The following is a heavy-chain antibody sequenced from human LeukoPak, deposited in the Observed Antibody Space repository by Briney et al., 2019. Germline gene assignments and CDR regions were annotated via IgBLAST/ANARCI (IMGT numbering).Heavy chain of an antibody. CDR3: ARDRSVVRGAMPDAFDI. CDR2: ISDNGSNE. J-gene: IGHJ3*02. V-gene: IGHV3-30-3*01. Sequence: GGSLRLSCAASGFTFSRYAMNWVRQAPGKGLEWVAVISDNGSNEYYADSVKGRFTISRDNSKNTLHLQMNSLRAEDTAVYYCARDRSVVRGAMPDAFDIWGQGTMVTVSS. D-gene: IGHD3-10*01. CDR1: GFTFSRYA.